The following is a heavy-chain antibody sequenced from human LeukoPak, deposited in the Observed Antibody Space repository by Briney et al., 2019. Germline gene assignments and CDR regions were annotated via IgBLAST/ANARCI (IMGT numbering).Heavy chain of an antibody. Sequence: GGSLRLSCAASGFTFSSYSMNWVRQAPGKGLEWVSSISSSSSYIYYADSVKGRFTISRDNAKNSLYLQMISLRAEDTAVYYCARGRLGYCTNGVCYGYYYYYGMDVWGQGTTVTVSS. CDR1: GFTFSSYS. CDR2: ISSSSSYI. J-gene: IGHJ6*02. CDR3: ARGRLGYCTNGVCYGYYYYYGMDV. D-gene: IGHD2-8*01. V-gene: IGHV3-21*01.